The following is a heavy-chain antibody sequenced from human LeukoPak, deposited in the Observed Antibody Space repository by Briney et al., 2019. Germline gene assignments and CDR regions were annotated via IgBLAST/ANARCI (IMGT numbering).Heavy chain of an antibody. CDR3: ARVSPTYYDFWSGYYTTGLLDY. V-gene: IGHV1-2*02. Sequence: ASVKVSCKASGYTFTGYYMHWVRQAPGQGLEWMGWINPNSGGTNYAQKFQGRVTMTRDTSISTAYMELSMLRSDDTAVYYCARVSPTYYDFWSGYYTTGLLDYWGQGTLVTVSS. D-gene: IGHD3-3*01. CDR2: INPNSGGT. J-gene: IGHJ4*02. CDR1: GYTFTGYY.